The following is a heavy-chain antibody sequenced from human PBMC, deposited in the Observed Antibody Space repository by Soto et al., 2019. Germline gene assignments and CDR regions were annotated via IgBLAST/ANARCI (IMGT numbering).Heavy chain of an antibody. CDR1: GFTFSDYY. V-gene: IGHV3-11*05. Sequence: QVQLVESGGGLVKPGGSLRLSCAVSGFTFSDYYMTWIRQAQGKGLEWVSYISSSTSHTNYADSVKGRFTISRDNAKNSLFLQMNRLRAEHTAVYYWARGRGAAADDFDFWGQGTLVTVSS. J-gene: IGHJ4*02. CDR3: ARGRGAAADDFDF. CDR2: ISSSTSHT. D-gene: IGHD6-13*01.